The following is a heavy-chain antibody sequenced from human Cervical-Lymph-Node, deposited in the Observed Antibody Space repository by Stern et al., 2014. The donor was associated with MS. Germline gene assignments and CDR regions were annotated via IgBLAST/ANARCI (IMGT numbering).Heavy chain of an antibody. CDR2: IYWDDDK. CDR1: GFSLNTRGVG. Sequence: QVTLKESGPTLVKPTQTLTLTCTFSGFSLNTRGVGVGWIRQPPGKALEWLGLIYWDDDKRYSPSLKSRLTITKDTSKNQVVLTMTNLDPVDTATYYCAHLSDSRTGTHSSSYWGQGTLVTVSS. D-gene: IGHD3-10*01. J-gene: IGHJ4*02. CDR3: AHLSDSRTGTHSSSY. V-gene: IGHV2-5*02.